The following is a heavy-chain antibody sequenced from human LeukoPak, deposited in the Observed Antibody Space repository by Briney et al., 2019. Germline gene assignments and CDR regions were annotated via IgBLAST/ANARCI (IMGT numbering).Heavy chain of an antibody. J-gene: IGHJ4*02. CDR3: ARDRELNTADY. D-gene: IGHD4-17*01. CDR1: GFTFSSFG. V-gene: IGHV3-33*01. Sequence: GRSLRLSCAASGFTFSSFGMRWVRQPPGKGLEWVAVIWYDGSKKYHADSVKSRFTISRDNSKNTVYLQMNSLRAEDTAVYYCARDRELNTADYWGQGTLVTVSS. CDR2: IWYDGSKK.